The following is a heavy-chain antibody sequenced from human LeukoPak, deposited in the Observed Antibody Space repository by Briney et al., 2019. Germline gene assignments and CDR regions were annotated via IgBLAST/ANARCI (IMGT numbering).Heavy chain of an antibody. V-gene: IGHV6-1*01. Sequence: SQTLSLTCAISGDSVSSNSAAWNWIRQSPSRGLEWLGRTYYRSKWYNDYAVSVKSRITINPDTSKNQFSLQLNSVTPEDTAVYYCARGDMAVAGTGSGSGNAFDIWGQGTMVTVSS. CDR1: GDSVSSNSAA. CDR2: TYYRSKWYN. J-gene: IGHJ3*02. D-gene: IGHD6-19*01. CDR3: ARGDMAVAGTGSGSGNAFDI.